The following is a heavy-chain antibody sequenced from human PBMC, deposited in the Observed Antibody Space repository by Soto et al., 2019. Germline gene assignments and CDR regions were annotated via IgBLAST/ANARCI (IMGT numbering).Heavy chain of an antibody. J-gene: IGHJ4*02. CDR1: GFTFSSYS. D-gene: IGHD5-12*01. Sequence: EVQLVESGGGLVKPGGSLRLSCAASGFTFSSYSMNWVRQAPGKGLEWVSSISSSSSYIYYADSVKGRFTISRDNAKNSLYLQMNGLRAEDTAVYYCATVPMATDYWGQGTLVTVSS. V-gene: IGHV3-21*01. CDR3: ATVPMATDY. CDR2: ISSSSSYI.